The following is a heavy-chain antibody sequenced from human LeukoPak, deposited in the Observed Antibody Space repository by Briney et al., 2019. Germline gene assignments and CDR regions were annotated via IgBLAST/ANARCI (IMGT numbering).Heavy chain of an antibody. CDR3: ARHLGYSSSWLQLRYYLDY. Sequence: PSETLSLTCTVSGGSISSYYWSWIRQPPGKGLEWIGYIYYSGSTNYNPSLKSRVTISVDTSKNQFSLKLSSVTAADTAVYYCARHLGYSSSWLQLRYYLDYWGQGTLVTVSS. D-gene: IGHD6-13*01. CDR2: IYYSGST. J-gene: IGHJ4*02. V-gene: IGHV4-59*08. CDR1: GGSISSYY.